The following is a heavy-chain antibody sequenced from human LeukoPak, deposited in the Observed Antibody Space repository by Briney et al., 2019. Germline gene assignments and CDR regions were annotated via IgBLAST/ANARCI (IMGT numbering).Heavy chain of an antibody. CDR1: GGSFSGYY. Sequence: KPSETLSLTCAVYGGSFSGYYWSWIRQPPGKGLEWIGEINHSGSTNYNPSLKSRVTISVDASKNQFSLKLSSVTAADTAVYYCARGLVYYYYYYMDVWGKGTTVTVSS. CDR2: INHSGST. J-gene: IGHJ6*03. CDR3: ARGLVYYYYYYMDV. V-gene: IGHV4-34*01.